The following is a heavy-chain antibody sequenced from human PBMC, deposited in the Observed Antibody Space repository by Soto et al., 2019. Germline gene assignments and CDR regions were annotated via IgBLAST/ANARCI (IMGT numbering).Heavy chain of an antibody. CDR2: IYWNDDK. D-gene: IGHD1-7*01. J-gene: IGHJ3*01. CDR3: TYSHENWNFVNAFDF. V-gene: IGHV2-5*01. CDR1: GFSLTTRGVG. Sequence: QITLKESGPTLVKPTQTLTLTCTFSGFSLTTRGVGMGWIRQPPGRALELLAFIYWNDDKYYSPSLRSRLTITKDTSKNQVVLTMTNMDPVDTATYYCTYSHENWNFVNAFDFWGQGTVVTVSS.